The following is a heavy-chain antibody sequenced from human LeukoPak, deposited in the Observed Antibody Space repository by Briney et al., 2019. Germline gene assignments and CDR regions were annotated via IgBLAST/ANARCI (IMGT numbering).Heavy chain of an antibody. J-gene: IGHJ6*02. D-gene: IGHD3-10*01. Sequence: GGSLRLSCAASGFTFGSYAMHWVRQAPGKGLEWVAVISYDGSNKYYADSVKGRFTISRDNSKNTLYLQMNSLRAEDTAVYYCARDLSRPVMITTYYYGMDVWGQGTTVTVSS. CDR3: ARDLSRPVMITTYYYGMDV. CDR2: ISYDGSNK. CDR1: GFTFGSYA. V-gene: IGHV3-30-3*01.